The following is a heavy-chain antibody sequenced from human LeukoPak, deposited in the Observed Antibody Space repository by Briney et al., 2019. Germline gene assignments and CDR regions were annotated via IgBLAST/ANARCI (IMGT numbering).Heavy chain of an antibody. CDR3: ARENRNSGTFDP. J-gene: IGHJ5*02. Sequence: GGSLRLSCAASGLSVSNSYISWVRQAPGKGLEWVSVIYSGGRTYYADSVEGRFAISRDISKNMVFLQMNSLRAEDTAVYYCARENRNSGTFDPWGQGTLVTVSS. CDR2: IYSGGRT. V-gene: IGHV3-66*01. D-gene: IGHD1-26*01. CDR1: GLSVSNSY.